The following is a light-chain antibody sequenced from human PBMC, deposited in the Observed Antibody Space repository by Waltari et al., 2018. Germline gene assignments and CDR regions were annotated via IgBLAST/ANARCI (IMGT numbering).Light chain of an antibody. CDR1: SSDVGSYNL. CDR2: EVS. CDR3: CSYAGSVV. Sequence: QSALTPPASVSGSPGQSITISCTGTSSDVGSYNLVSWYQQHPGKAPKLMIYEVSTRPSGVSNRFSGSKAGNTASLTSSGLQAEDEADYYCCSYAGSVVFGGGTKLTVL. J-gene: IGLJ2*01. V-gene: IGLV2-23*02.